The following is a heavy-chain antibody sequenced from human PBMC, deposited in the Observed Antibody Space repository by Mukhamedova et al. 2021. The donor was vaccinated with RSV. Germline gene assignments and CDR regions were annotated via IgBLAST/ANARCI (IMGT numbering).Heavy chain of an antibody. CDR3: ARETGTDFDY. D-gene: IGHD1-7*01. Sequence: TISVDTSKNQFSLKLSSVTAADTAVYYCARETGTDFDYWGQGTLVTVSS. V-gene: IGHV4-30-2*05. J-gene: IGHJ4*02.